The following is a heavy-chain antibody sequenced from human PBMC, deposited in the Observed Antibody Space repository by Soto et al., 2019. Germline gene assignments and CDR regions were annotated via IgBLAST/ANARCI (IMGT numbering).Heavy chain of an antibody. Sequence: GGSLRLSCAASGFTFSSYSMNWVRQAPGKGLEWVSSISSSSSYIYYADSVKGRFTISRDNAKNSLYLQMNSLRAEDTAVYYCARDGEAGTPYYRFDPYYYYGMDVWGQGTTVTVSS. V-gene: IGHV3-21*01. CDR3: ARDGEAGTPYYRFDPYYYYGMDV. D-gene: IGHD1-26*01. CDR2: ISSSSSYI. CDR1: GFTFSSYS. J-gene: IGHJ6*02.